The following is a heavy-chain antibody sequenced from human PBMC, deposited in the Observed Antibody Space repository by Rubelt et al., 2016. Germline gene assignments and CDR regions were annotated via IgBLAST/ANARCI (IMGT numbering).Heavy chain of an antibody. CDR3: ATMYASDY. CDR2: MYYSGST. CDR1: GGSISSSSYY. V-gene: IGHV4-39*01. D-gene: IGHD2-8*01. J-gene: IGHJ4*02. Sequence: QLQLQESGPGLVKPSETLSLTCTVSGGSISSSSYYWGWIRQPPGKGLEWIGYMYYSGSTYYNPSLKIRVTISVDTSKNQFSLKLSSVTAADTAVYYCATMYASDYWGQGTLVTVSS.